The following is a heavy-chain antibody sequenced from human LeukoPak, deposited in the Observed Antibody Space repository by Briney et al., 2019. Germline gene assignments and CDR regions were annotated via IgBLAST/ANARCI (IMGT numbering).Heavy chain of an antibody. V-gene: IGHV3-23*01. CDR2: ISGSGGST. J-gene: IGHJ4*02. CDR3: AKVPRYYYDSSGYLGH. CDR1: GFTFSSYA. D-gene: IGHD3-22*01. Sequence: GGSLRLSCAASGFTFSSYAMSWVRQAPGKGLEWVSAISGSGGSTYYADSVKGRFTISRDNSKNTLYLQMNSLRAEDTAVYYCAKVPRYYYDSSGYLGHWGQGTLVTVSS.